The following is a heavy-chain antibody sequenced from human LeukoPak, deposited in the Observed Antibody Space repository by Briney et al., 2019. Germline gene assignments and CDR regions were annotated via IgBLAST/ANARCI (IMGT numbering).Heavy chain of an antibody. CDR2: ISSNGGST. V-gene: IGHV3-64D*06. D-gene: IGHD1-26*01. Sequence: GGSLRLSCSASGFTFTSYAMHWVRQAPGKGLEYVSTISSNGGSTYYADSVKGRFTISRDNSKNTLYLQMSSLRVEDTAVYYCVKSIAVATTGRRAFDFWGQGTMVTVSS. CDR3: VKSIAVATTGRRAFDF. J-gene: IGHJ3*01. CDR1: GFTFTSYA.